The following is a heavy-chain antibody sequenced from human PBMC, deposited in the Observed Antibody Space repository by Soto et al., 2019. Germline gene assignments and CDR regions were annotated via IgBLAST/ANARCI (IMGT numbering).Heavy chain of an antibody. J-gene: IGHJ4*02. CDR2: IWYDGSNK. CDR1: GFTFSSYG. V-gene: IGHV3-33*01. Sequence: GGSLRLSCAASGFTFSSYGMHWVRQAPGKGLEWVAVIWYDGSNKYYADSVKGRFTISRDNSKNTLYLQMNNLRAEDTAVYYCARGNYYDSSGYYYYFDYWGQGTLVTVSS. CDR3: ARGNYYDSSGYYYYFDY. D-gene: IGHD3-22*01.